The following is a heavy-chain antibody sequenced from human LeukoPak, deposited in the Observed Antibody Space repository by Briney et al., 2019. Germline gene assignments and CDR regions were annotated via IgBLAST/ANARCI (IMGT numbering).Heavy chain of an antibody. CDR1: GFTFSSHS. D-gene: IGHD6-6*01. V-gene: IGHV3-48*01. CDR2: ISSSSSTI. CDR3: ARGPVAARSAYYFDY. J-gene: IGHJ4*02. Sequence: PGGSLGLSCAASGFTFSSHSMNWVRQAPGKGLEWVSYISSSSSTIYYADSVKGRFTISRDNAKNSLYLQMNSLRAEDTAVYYCARGPVAARSAYYFDYWGQGTLVTVSS.